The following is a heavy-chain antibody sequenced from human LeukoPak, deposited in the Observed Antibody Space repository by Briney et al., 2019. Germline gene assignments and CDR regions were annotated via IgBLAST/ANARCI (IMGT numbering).Heavy chain of an antibody. J-gene: IGHJ3*01. Sequence: SETLSLTCNVSGASISSYYWSWIRQPPGMGLEWIGFISDTVSTNYNPSLKSRVSISLDTSKNQFSLKLSSVTAADTGVYSCARHTAAAAGTPFD. D-gene: IGHD6-13*01. CDR3: ARHTAAAAGTPFD. CDR1: GASISSYY. CDR2: ISDTVST. V-gene: IGHV4-59*08.